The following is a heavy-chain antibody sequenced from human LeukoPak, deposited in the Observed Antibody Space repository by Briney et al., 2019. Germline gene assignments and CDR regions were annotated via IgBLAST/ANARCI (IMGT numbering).Heavy chain of an antibody. Sequence: ASVKVSCKVSGYTLTELSMHWVRQAPGKGLEWMGGFDPEDGETIYAQKSQGRVTMTEDTSTDTAYMELSSLRSEDTAVYYCATQHIVVVTVSRAFDIWGQGTMVTVSS. CDR2: FDPEDGET. CDR3: ATQHIVVVTVSRAFDI. CDR1: GYTLTELS. J-gene: IGHJ3*02. D-gene: IGHD2-21*02. V-gene: IGHV1-24*01.